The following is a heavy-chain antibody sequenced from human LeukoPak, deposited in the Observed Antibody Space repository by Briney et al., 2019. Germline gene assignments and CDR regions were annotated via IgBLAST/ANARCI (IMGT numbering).Heavy chain of an antibody. V-gene: IGHV4-39*07. CDR2: IYYSGST. Sequence: SETLSLTCTVSGDSISSSNYYWGWIRQPPGKGLEWIGNIYYSGSTYYNPSLKSRLTILQDTSKNQFSLKLSSVTAADTAVYYCARGYDFWSGYYLGDAFDIWGQGTMVTVSS. D-gene: IGHD3-3*01. J-gene: IGHJ3*02. CDR3: ARGYDFWSGYYLGDAFDI. CDR1: GDSISSSNYY.